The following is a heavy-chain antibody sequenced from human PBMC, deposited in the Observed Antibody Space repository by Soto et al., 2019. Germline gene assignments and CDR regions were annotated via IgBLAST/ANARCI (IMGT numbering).Heavy chain of an antibody. J-gene: IGHJ4*02. Sequence: SETLSLTCTVSGGSISSGGYYWSWIRQHPGKGLEWIGYIYYSGSTYYNPSLKSRVTISVDTSKNQFSLKLSSVTAADTAVYYCARATTSWGSYYPHWGQGTLVTVSS. CDR3: ARATTSWGSYYPH. D-gene: IGHD3-10*01. CDR2: IYYSGST. CDR1: GGSISSGGYY. V-gene: IGHV4-31*03.